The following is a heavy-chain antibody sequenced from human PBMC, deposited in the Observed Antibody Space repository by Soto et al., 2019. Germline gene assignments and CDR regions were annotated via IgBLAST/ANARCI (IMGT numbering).Heavy chain of an antibody. D-gene: IGHD2-2*01. CDR2: IWYDGSNK. CDR1: GFSFSTFD. J-gene: IGHJ4*02. CDR3: ARNDGGYCSSTSCYAEDYFDY. Sequence: GGSLRLSCEASGFSFSTFDMHWVRQAPGKGLEWVAVIWYDGSNKYYADSVKGRFTISRDNSKNTLYLQMNSLRAEDTAVYYCARNDGGYCSSTSCYAEDYFDYWGQGTLVTVSS. V-gene: IGHV3-33*08.